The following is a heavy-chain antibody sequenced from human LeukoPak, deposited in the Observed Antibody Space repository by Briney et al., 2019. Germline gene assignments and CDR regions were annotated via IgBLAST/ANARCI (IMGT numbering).Heavy chain of an antibody. CDR3: ARLKFYDSTGYSPGPYMDV. D-gene: IGHD3-22*01. CDR2: LWPCVST. CDR1: GGPIYSYY. J-gene: IGHJ6*03. V-gene: IGHV4-4*07. Sequence: KTWETLSLTCTVSGGPIYSYYWSWIRQTAGKGLEWIGRLWPCVSTNYNPYLKSRVTMAVDTSKNQIALKLSAVTAADTAVYYCARLKFYDSTGYSPGPYMDVWGKGTTVTVSS.